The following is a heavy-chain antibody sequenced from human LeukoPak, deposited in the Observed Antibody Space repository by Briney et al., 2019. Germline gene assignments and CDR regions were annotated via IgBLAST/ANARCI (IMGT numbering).Heavy chain of an antibody. D-gene: IGHD3-3*01. J-gene: IGHJ3*02. Sequence: SETLSLTCTVSGGPISSYYWSWIRQPPGKGLEWIGYIYYSGSTNYNPSLKSRVTISVDTSKNQFSLKLSSVTAADTAVYYCARFGILGEPEDAFDIWGQGTMVTVSS. CDR3: ARFGILGEPEDAFDI. CDR2: IYYSGST. CDR1: GGPISSYY. V-gene: IGHV4-59*01.